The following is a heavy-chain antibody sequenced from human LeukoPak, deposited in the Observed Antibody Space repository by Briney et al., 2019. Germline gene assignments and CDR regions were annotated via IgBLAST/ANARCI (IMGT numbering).Heavy chain of an antibody. V-gene: IGHV1-2*02. J-gene: IGHJ6*02. Sequence: ASVKVSCKASGYTFTGYYMHWVRQAPGQGLEWMGWINPNSGGTNYAQKLQGRVTMTRDTSISTAYMELSRLRSDDTAVYYCAGVQYYDILTGRYGMDVWGQGTTVTVSS. CDR2: INPNSGGT. D-gene: IGHD3-9*01. CDR3: AGVQYYDILTGRYGMDV. CDR1: GYTFTGYY.